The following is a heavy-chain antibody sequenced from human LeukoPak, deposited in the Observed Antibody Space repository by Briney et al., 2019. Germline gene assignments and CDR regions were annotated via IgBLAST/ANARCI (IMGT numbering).Heavy chain of an antibody. CDR1: GITVSSNY. CDR2: FYSDGTGTTT. V-gene: IGHV3-66*04. Sequence: TGGSLRLSCAASGITVSSNYMSWVRQAPGKGLEWVSVFYSDGTGTTTYYADSVKGRFTISTDNSKNTLYLQMNSLRAEDTAVYYCARHVGFITMVRGVINNNWFDPWGQGTLVTVSS. D-gene: IGHD3-10*01. CDR3: ARHVGFITMVRGVINNNWFDP. J-gene: IGHJ5*02.